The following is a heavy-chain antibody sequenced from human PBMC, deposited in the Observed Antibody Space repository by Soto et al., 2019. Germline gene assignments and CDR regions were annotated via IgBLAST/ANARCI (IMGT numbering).Heavy chain of an antibody. V-gene: IGHV4-61*01. J-gene: IGHJ4*02. D-gene: IGHD5-18*01. Sequence: SETLSLTCTVSGGSVSRGSYCWRWIREPPGKGLEWIGYIYYSVRTNYNPSLKSRVPISVDTSKNQFSLKLSYVTAADTAVYYCARDGLTAMPVYYLDYWGQGTLVNVS. CDR3: ARDGLTAMPVYYLDY. CDR1: GGSVSRGSYC. CDR2: IYYSVRT.